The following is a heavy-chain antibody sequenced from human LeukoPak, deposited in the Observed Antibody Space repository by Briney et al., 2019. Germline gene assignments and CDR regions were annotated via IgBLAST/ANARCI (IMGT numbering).Heavy chain of an antibody. Sequence: SETLSLTCAVYGGSFNGYYWSWIRQPPGKGLEWIGEINHSGSTNYNPSLKSRVTISVDTSKNQFSLKVSSVTAADTAVYNCARGRAVAGWSRYYFDYWGQGTLVTVSS. D-gene: IGHD6-19*01. CDR2: INHSGST. J-gene: IGHJ4*02. CDR3: ARGRAVAGWSRYYFDY. V-gene: IGHV4-34*01. CDR1: GGSFNGYY.